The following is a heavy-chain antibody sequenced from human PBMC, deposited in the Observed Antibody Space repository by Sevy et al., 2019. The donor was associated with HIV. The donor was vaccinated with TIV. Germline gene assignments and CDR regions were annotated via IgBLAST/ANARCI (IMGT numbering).Heavy chain of an antibody. J-gene: IGHJ4*02. CDR3: ATDRIEKSSDN. Sequence: ASVKVSCKAPGYTFRTSTIHWVRQAPGQRLEWMGWINTGNGNTRYSQRFKGRFTITRDTSATTAYMELSSLRSEDTAVFYCATDRIEKSSDNWGQGTLVTVSS. CDR1: GYTFRTST. CDR2: INTGNGNT. V-gene: IGHV1-3*04.